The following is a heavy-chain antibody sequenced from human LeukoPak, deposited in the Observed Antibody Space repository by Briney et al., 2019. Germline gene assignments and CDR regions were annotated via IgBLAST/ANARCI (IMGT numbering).Heavy chain of an antibody. CDR2: IVGDGSKA. V-gene: IGHV3-33*05. J-gene: IGHJ4*02. D-gene: IGHD7-27*01. Sequence: GSLRLSCAASGFTFSTYGMQWVRQAPGKGLEWVAVIVGDGSKAHCADSVRGRFTVSRDNSKNTLYLQMNSLRAEDTAVYCCARDSITGDNSLDFWGRGTLVTVSS. CDR1: GFTFSTYG. CDR3: ARDSITGDNSLDF.